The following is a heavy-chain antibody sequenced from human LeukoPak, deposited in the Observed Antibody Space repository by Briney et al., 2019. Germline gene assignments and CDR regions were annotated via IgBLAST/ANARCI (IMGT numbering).Heavy chain of an antibody. CDR2: TYYRSKWYY. V-gene: IGHV6-1*01. D-gene: IGHD6-13*01. Sequence: PSQTLSLTCAISGDNVSNNSVTWNWIRQSPSRGLEWLGRTYYRSKWYYDYGESVKSRMTIIPDTSKNQVSLQLNSVTPDDTALYYCAGDRGVGAAVFFDYWGLGTLVTVSS. CDR3: AGDRGVGAAVFFDY. CDR1: GDNVSNNSVT. J-gene: IGHJ4*02.